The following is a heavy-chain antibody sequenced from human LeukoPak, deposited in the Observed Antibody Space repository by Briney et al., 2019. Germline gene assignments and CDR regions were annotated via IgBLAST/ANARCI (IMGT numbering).Heavy chain of an antibody. CDR2: ISFDGTNK. CDR3: ARDPYYDILTGFSNWLDP. V-gene: IGHV3-30*04. J-gene: IGHJ5*02. Sequence: PGGSLRLSCAASEFTFSSYAMHWVRQAPGKGLEWVAVISFDGTNKYYTDSVKGRFTISRDNSKNTLYLQMNSLRAEDTAVYYCARDPYYDILTGFSNWLDPWGQGTLVTVSS. CDR1: EFTFSSYA. D-gene: IGHD3-9*01.